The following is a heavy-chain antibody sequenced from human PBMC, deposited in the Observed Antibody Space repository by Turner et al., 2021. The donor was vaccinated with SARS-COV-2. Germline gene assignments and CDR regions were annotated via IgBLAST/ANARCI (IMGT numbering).Heavy chain of an antibody. Sequence: QLVQSGAELKKPGSSVTVSCKASGGTFRAYALNWVRQVPGQGLEWLGGIIPLFGTSNYAEKFQDRVSFTADKSTSTAYMELSSLRSEDTAVYYCARDGEKFCSSTSCYSPWGQGTLVTVSS. J-gene: IGHJ5*02. V-gene: IGHV1-69*14. CDR2: IIPLFGTS. D-gene: IGHD2-2*01. CDR1: GGTFRAYA. CDR3: ARDGEKFCSSTSCYSP.